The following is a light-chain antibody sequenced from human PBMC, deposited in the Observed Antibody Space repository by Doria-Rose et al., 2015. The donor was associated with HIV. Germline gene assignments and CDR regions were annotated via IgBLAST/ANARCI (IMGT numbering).Light chain of an antibody. Sequence: TQSPGTLSLSPGKRATLSCRASQSFSSTYLAWYQQKPGQAPSLFIYDGSTRATGIPDRFSASGSGTDFTLTINRLEPEDFALYYCHQYGTSWTFGQGTKVEI. J-gene: IGKJ1*01. CDR3: HQYGTSWT. V-gene: IGKV3-20*01. CDR2: DGS. CDR1: QSFSSTY.